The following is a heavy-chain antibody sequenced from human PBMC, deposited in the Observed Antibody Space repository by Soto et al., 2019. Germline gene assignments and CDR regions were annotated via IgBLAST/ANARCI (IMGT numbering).Heavy chain of an antibody. D-gene: IGHD5-18*01. CDR2: ISTSSSYI. Sequence: EVQLVESGGGLVKPGGSLRLSCAASGFTFSSYSMNWVRQAPGKGLEWVSSISTSSSYIYYADSVKGRFTISRDNATNSLYLQMNSLRAEDTAVYSCASLERGYNYDYKGQGTLVTVSS. J-gene: IGHJ4*02. CDR1: GFTFSSYS. CDR3: ASLERGYNYDY. V-gene: IGHV3-21*01.